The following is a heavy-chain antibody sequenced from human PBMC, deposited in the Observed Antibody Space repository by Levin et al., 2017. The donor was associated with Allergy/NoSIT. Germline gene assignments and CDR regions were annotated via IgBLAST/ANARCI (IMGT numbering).Heavy chain of an antibody. J-gene: IGHJ3*02. CDR3: ARESEDAFDT. Sequence: ASVKVSCESSGYMFIAYHIHWVRQAPGHGLEWMGWINPSDDVTNYAENFQGRVTITSDTSTNRVYLQLRGLTSDDTAVYFCARESEDAFDTWGQGTLVLVSS. CDR1: GYMFIAYH. CDR2: INPSDDVT. V-gene: IGHV1-2*02.